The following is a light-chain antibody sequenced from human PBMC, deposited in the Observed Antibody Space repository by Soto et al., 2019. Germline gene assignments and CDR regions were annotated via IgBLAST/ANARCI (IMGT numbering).Light chain of an antibody. CDR1: QGISSY. CDR3: QQLNSYPYT. Sequence: DIQLTQSPSFLSASVGGRVTITCRASQGISSYLAWYQQKPGKAPKLLIYYASTLPSGVPSRFSGGGSGTAFTLTSSRLQPEDFATYYCQQLNSYPYTFGQGTKLEIK. J-gene: IGKJ2*01. V-gene: IGKV1-9*01. CDR2: YAS.